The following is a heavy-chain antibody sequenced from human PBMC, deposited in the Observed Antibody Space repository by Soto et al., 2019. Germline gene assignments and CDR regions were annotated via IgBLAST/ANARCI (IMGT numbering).Heavy chain of an antibody. CDR1: GYSVSSSDYY. D-gene: IGHD3-22*01. CDR3: ARGGYYYDISGPIDY. J-gene: IGHJ4*02. Sequence: PSETLSLTCSVSGYSVSSSDYYWAWIRQPPGKGLEWIGSMLYSGLTYYNPSLKSRVTLSVDTSKNQFSVRLNSVTASDTAVYYCARGGYYYDISGPIDYWGQGTLVTVSS. V-gene: IGHV4-39*01. CDR2: MLYSGLT.